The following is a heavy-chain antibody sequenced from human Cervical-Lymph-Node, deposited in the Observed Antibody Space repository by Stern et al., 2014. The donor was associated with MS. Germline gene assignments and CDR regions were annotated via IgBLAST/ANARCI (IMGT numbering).Heavy chain of an antibody. CDR3: AREGGNTAEYFQH. CDR2: IYSDGSNR. V-gene: IGHV3-33*01. Sequence: QLVESGGGLVQPGRSLRLSCAASGFTFSSSGMHWVRQAPGKGLEWLAIIYSDGSNRYYADSVKGRFTISRDNSKNTLYLQMNSLRAEDTAVYYCAREGGNTAEYFQHWGQGTLVTVSS. J-gene: IGHJ1*01. D-gene: IGHD4-23*01. CDR1: GFTFSSSG.